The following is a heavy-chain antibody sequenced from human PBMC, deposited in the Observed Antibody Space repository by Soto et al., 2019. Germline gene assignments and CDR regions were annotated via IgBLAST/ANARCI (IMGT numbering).Heavy chain of an antibody. J-gene: IGHJ4*02. V-gene: IGHV1-69*06. CDR1: GGTFSSYA. CDR3: SRVDYAYVWGPRRHFDY. D-gene: IGHD3-16*01. CDR2: IIPIFGTA. Sequence: QVQLVQSGAEVKKPGSSGKVSCKASGGTFSSYAISWVRQAPGEGLEWMGGIIPIFGTANYEQKFQGRVTITAAKATSTAYMELSSLRSEDTAVYYCSRVDYAYVWGPRRHFDYWGQGTRVTVSS.